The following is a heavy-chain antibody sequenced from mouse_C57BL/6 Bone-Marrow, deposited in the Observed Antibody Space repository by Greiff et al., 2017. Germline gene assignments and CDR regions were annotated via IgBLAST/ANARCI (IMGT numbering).Heavy chain of an antibody. CDR1: GYTFTSYW. V-gene: IGHV1-64*01. Sequence: QVQLQQPGAELVKPGASVKLSCKASGYTFTSYWMHWVKQRPGQGLEWIGMIHPNSGSTNYNEKFKSKATLTVDQSSSPAYMQLSSLTSEDSAVYYCARCVWLRRAYYAMDYWGQGTSVTVSS. J-gene: IGHJ4*01. CDR3: ARCVWLRRAYYAMDY. D-gene: IGHD2-2*01. CDR2: IHPNSGST.